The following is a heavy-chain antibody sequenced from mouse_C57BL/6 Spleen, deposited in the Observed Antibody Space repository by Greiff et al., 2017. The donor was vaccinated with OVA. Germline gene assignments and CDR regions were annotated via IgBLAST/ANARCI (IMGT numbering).Heavy chain of an antibody. CDR2: IYPSDSET. CDR1: GYTFTSYW. J-gene: IGHJ2*01. Sequence: QVQLQQPGAELVSPGSSVKLSCKASGYTFTSYWMDWVKQRPGQGLEWIGNIYPSDSETHYNQKFKDKATLTVDKSSSTAYMQLSSLTSEDSAVYYCARGGGYYVFDYWGQGTTLTVSS. V-gene: IGHV1-61*01. CDR3: ARGGGYYVFDY. D-gene: IGHD2-3*01.